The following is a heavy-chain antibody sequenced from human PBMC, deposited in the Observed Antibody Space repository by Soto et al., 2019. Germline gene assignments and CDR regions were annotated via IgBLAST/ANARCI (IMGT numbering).Heavy chain of an antibody. Sequence: EVQLVDSGGGLVQPGGSLRLSCAASEFTFRSYWMHWVRQSPGKGLVWVSRISGDGSSTTYADSVRGRFTISRDNAKNTVYLQMDSLRAEDTAVYYCAKDNLYSSSSGSWVYWGQGTLVTVSS. CDR1: EFTFRSYW. CDR2: ISGDGSST. CDR3: AKDNLYSSSSGSWVY. D-gene: IGHD6-6*01. V-gene: IGHV3-74*01. J-gene: IGHJ4*02.